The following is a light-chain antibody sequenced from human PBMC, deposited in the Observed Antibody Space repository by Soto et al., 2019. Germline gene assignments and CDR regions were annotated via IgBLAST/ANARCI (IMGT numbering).Light chain of an antibody. CDR2: EVS. Sequence: QSVLTQPPSASGSPGQSVTISCTGTSSDVGGYNYVSWYQQHPGRAPKLMIYEVSDRPSGVSNRLSGSRSGNTGSLTISGLQAEDEADYYCSSYTSSRTLVFGTGTKVTVL. CDR1: SSDVGGYNY. V-gene: IGLV2-14*01. J-gene: IGLJ1*01. CDR3: SSYTSSRTLV.